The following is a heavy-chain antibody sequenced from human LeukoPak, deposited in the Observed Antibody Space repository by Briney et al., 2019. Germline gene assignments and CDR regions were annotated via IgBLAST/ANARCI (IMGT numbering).Heavy chain of an antibody. Sequence: SQTLSLTCAISGDSFSSYSAAWNWIRQSPSRGLEWLGRTYYRSKWYYDYAVSVKSRVTVNPDTSKNQFSLHLNSVTPEDTAVYYCARDFTVIPLVAAFDIWGQGTMVTVSS. CDR2: TYYRSKWYY. V-gene: IGHV6-1*01. D-gene: IGHD3-22*01. J-gene: IGHJ3*02. CDR3: ARDFTVIPLVAAFDI. CDR1: GDSFSSYSAA.